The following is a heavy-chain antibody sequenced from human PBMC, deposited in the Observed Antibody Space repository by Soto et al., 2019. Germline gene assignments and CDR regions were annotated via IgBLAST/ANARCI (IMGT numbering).Heavy chain of an antibody. CDR2: ISYDGSNK. CDR1: RFTFSSYA. V-gene: IGHV3-30-3*01. CDR3: ARDGGMTTVTTNYYYGMDV. Sequence: QVQLVESGGGVVQPGRSLRLSCEASRFTFSSYAMHWVRQAPGKGLEWVAVISYDGSNKYYADSVKGRFTISRDNSKNTLYLQMNSLRAEDTAVYYCARDGGMTTVTTNYYYGMDVWGQGTTVTVSS. J-gene: IGHJ6*02. D-gene: IGHD4-17*01.